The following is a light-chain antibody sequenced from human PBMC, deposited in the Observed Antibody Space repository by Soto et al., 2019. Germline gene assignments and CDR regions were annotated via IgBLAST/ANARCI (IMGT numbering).Light chain of an antibody. Sequence: QSVLTQPPSASGTPGQRVTISCSGSSSNMATNYAYWYQQLPGTAPKLLIYRNNQRPSGVPDRFSGSKSGTSASLAISGLRPEDEADYYCAAWDDTLSGPVFGGGNKLTVL. CDR2: RNN. CDR1: SSNMATNY. J-gene: IGLJ2*01. V-gene: IGLV1-47*01. CDR3: AAWDDTLSGPV.